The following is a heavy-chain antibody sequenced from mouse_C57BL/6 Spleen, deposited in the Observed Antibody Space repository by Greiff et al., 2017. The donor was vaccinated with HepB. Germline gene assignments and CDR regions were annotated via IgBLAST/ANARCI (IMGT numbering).Heavy chain of an antibody. D-gene: IGHD2-3*01. CDR3: ARYNDGYYYAMDY. CDR2: IYPGSGNT. CDR1: GYTFTDYY. J-gene: IGHJ4*01. Sequence: QVQLQQSGAELVRPGASVKLSCKASGYTFTDYYINWVKQRPGQGLEWIARIYPGSGNTYYNEKFKGKATLTAEKSSSTAYMQLSSLTSEDSAVYFCARYNDGYYYAMDYWGQGTSVTVSS. V-gene: IGHV1-76*01.